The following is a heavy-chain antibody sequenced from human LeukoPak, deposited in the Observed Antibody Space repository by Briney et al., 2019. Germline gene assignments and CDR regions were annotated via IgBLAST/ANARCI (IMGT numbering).Heavy chain of an antibody. CDR2: MDPNSGNT. CDR3: ARSNYYDSSGYPFDI. V-gene: IGHV1-8*03. D-gene: IGHD3-22*01. Sequence: GASVKVSCKASGYTFTSYDINWVRQATGQGLEWMGWMDPNSGNTGYAQKFQGRVTITRNTSISTAYMELSSLRSEDTAVYYCARSNYYDSSGYPFDIWGQGTMVTVSS. J-gene: IGHJ3*02. CDR1: GYTFTSYD.